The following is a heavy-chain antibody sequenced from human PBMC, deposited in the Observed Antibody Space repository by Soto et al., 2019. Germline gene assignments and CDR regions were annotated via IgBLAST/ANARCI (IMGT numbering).Heavy chain of an antibody. D-gene: IGHD2-21*02. CDR1: GDSINNRSYY. V-gene: IGHV4-39*01. J-gene: IGHJ4*02. Sequence: SETLSLTCTVTGDSINNRSYYWGWIRQPPGKGLEWIGSIYYSGSTYNNPSLKSRVSMSVDTSKNQFSLKLRSVTAADTVLYYCASQRTSVVTQAYFDSWGQGSLVTVSS. CDR2: IYYSGST. CDR3: ASQRTSVVTQAYFDS.